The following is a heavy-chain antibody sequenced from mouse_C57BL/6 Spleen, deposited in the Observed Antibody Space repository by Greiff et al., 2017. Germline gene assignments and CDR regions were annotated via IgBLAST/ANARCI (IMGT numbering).Heavy chain of an antibody. CDR2: IDPSDSYT. V-gene: IGHV1-50*01. J-gene: IGHJ2*01. CDR3: ARNGNLDY. CDR1: GYTFTSYW. Sequence: VQLQQPGAELVQPGASVKLSCKASGYTFTSYWMQWVKQRPGQGLEWIGEIDPSDSYTNYNQKFKGKATLTVDTSSSTAYMQLSSLTSEDSAVYYCARNGNLDYWGQGTTLTVSS. D-gene: IGHD2-1*01.